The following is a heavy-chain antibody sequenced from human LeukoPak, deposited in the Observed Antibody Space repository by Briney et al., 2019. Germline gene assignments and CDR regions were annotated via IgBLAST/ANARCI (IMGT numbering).Heavy chain of an antibody. CDR2: ISHDGSNK. CDR3: ARGGYYAMDV. J-gene: IGHJ6*02. Sequence: GGSLRLSCAASGFTFSNFDMHWVRQAPGEGLEWVAVISHDGSNKFYVDSVKGRFTISRDNSQNTLYLQMNRLRGEDTAVCYCARGGYYAMDVWGQGTTVTVSS. CDR1: GFTFSNFD. V-gene: IGHV3-30*03.